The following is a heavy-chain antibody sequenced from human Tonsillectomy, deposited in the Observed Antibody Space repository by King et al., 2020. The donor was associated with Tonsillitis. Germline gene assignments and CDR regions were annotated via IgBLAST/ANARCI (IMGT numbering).Heavy chain of an antibody. Sequence: LQLQESGPGLVKPSETLSLTCTVSGGSISSSSYYWGWIRQPPGKGLEWIGSIYYSGYTYYNPSLKSRVPTSVDTSKNQFSLKLSSVTAADTAVYYCARHTELLNWFDPWGQGTLVTVSP. CDR1: GGSISSSSYY. V-gene: IGHV4-39*01. CDR2: IYYSGYT. J-gene: IGHJ5*02. D-gene: IGHD1-7*01. CDR3: ARHTELLNWFDP.